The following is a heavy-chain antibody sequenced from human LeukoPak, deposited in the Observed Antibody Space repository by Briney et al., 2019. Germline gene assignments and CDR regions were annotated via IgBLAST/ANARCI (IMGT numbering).Heavy chain of an antibody. V-gene: IGHV3-11*01. CDR3: ARDIRAVGVTLYFDY. CDR1: GFTFSYYY. D-gene: IGHD1-26*01. Sequence: PGGSLTLSCAASGFTFSYYYMSWIRQTPGKGLEWLSYISGSGGDIHYADSVKGRFTISRDNAKNSLYLQMNSLRAEDTAMYYCARDIRAVGVTLYFDYWGQGNLVTVSS. J-gene: IGHJ4*02. CDR2: ISGSGGDI.